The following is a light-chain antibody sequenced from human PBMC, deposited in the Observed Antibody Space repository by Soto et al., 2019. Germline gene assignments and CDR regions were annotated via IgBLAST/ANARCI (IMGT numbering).Light chain of an antibody. J-gene: IGLJ3*02. V-gene: IGLV2-8*01. CDR3: SSYAGSLFWV. Sequence: QSVLTQPPSASGSPGQSVTISCTGTSGDIGGYNYVSWYQQHPGKAPKLIIYEVTKRPSGVPDRFSGSESGNTASLTVSGLQAEDEADYYCSSYAGSLFWVFGGGTKVTVL. CDR1: SGDIGGYNY. CDR2: EVT.